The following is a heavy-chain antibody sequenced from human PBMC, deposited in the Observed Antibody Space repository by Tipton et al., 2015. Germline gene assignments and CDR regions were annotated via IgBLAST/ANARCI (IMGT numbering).Heavy chain of an antibody. CDR1: SDSINKYY. Sequence: TLSLTCTVPSDSINKYYWSWIRQPPGKELEWIGYIQYSGGINYNPSLESRVSISVDTSKTQFSLEMRSVTATDTAVYYCARARGRHGGLFDSWGQGILVTVSS. D-gene: IGHD4-23*01. V-gene: IGHV4-59*01. CDR3: ARARGRHGGLFDS. CDR2: IQYSGGI. J-gene: IGHJ4*02.